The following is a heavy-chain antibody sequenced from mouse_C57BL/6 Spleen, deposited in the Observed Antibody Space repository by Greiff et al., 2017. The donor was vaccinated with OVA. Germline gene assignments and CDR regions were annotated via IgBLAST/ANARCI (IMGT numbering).Heavy chain of an antibody. D-gene: IGHD2-4*01. CDR1: GYTFTSYW. Sequence: VQLQQPGAELVKPGASVKLSCKASGYTFTSYWMHWVKQRPGQGLEWIGMIHPNSGSTNYNEKFKSKATLTVDKSSSTAYMQLSSLTSEDSAVYYCARGDYDYDEAMDYWGQGTSVTVSS. CDR2: IHPNSGST. CDR3: ARGDYDYDEAMDY. V-gene: IGHV1-64*01. J-gene: IGHJ4*01.